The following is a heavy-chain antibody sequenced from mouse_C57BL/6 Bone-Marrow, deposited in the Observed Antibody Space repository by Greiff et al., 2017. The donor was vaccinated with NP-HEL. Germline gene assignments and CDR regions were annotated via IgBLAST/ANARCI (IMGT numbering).Heavy chain of an antibody. D-gene: IGHD1-1*01. J-gene: IGHJ2*01. Sequence: EVKLQESGPVLARPGASVKMSCKTSGYTFTSYWMHWVKQRPGQGLEWIGAIYPGNSDTSYNQKFKGKAKLTAVTSASTAYMELSSLTKEDSAADYCTTSITTVEFDYWGQGTTLTVSS. V-gene: IGHV1-5*01. CDR3: TTSITTVEFDY. CDR1: GYTFTSYW. CDR2: IYPGNSDT.